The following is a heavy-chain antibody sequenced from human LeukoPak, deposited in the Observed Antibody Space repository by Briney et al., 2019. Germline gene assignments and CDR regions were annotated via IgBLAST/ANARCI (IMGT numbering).Heavy chain of an antibody. CDR1: GFTFSSYA. V-gene: IGHV3-30*04. D-gene: IGHD1-26*01. J-gene: IGHJ3*02. CDR2: ISYDGSNK. CDR3: ARESPGDGIVGAPGAFDI. Sequence: GRSLRLSCAASGFTFSSYAMHWVRQAPGKGLEWVAVISYDGSNKYYADSVKGRFTISRDNSKNTLYLQMNSLRAEDTAVYYCARESPGDGIVGAPGAFDIWGQGTMVTVSS.